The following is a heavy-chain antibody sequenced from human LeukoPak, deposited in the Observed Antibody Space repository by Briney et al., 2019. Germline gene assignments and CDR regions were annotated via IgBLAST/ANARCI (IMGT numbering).Heavy chain of an antibody. CDR2: IYYSGST. V-gene: IGHV4-59*01. CDR3: ASSDPFSSSYAFDI. J-gene: IGHJ3*02. CDR1: GGSISSYY. Sequence: SETLSLTCTVSGGSISSYYWSWIRQPPGKGLEWIGYIYYSGSTNYNPSLKSRVTISVDTSKNQFSLKLSSATAADTAVYYCASSDPFSSSYAFDIWGQGTMVTVSS. D-gene: IGHD6-13*01.